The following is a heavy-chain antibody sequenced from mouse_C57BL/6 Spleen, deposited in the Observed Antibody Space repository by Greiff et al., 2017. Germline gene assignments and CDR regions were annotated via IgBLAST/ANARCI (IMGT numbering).Heavy chain of an antibody. CDR3: ATAQATYYFDY. Sequence: QVQLKESGAELVRPGTSVKVSCKASGYAFTNYLIEWVKQRPGQGLEWIGVINPGSGGTNYNEKFKGKATLTADKSSSTAYMQLSSLTSEDSAVYVCATAQATYYFDYWGQGTTLTVSS. V-gene: IGHV1-54*01. CDR2: INPGSGGT. J-gene: IGHJ2*01. D-gene: IGHD3-2*02. CDR1: GYAFTNYL.